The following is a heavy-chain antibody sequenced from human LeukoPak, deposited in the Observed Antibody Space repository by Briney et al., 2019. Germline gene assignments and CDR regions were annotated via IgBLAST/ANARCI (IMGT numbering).Heavy chain of an antibody. CDR3: ASWGVWGGYRYPPGY. V-gene: IGHV4-38-2*01. J-gene: IGHJ4*02. CDR1: GYSISSGYY. CDR2: IYHSGST. D-gene: IGHD3-16*02. Sequence: PSETLSLTCAVSGYSISSGYYWGWIRQPPGKGLEWIGSIYHSGSTYYNPSLKSRVTISVDTSKNQFSLKLSSVTAADTAVYYCASWGVWGGYRYPPGYWGQGTLVTVSS.